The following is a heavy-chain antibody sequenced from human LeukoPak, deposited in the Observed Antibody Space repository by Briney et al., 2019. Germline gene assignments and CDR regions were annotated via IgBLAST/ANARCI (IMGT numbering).Heavy chain of an antibody. J-gene: IGHJ4*02. CDR3: GRVMGVSAMAPSYFDY. CDR2: IYDSGST. Sequence: SETLSLTCTVSGGSISSNNYFWGWIRQPPGKGLEWIGSIYDSGSTNYNPSLKSRVTISVDTSKNQFSLKLSSVTAADTAVYYCGRVMGVSAMAPSYFDYGGRGPLVTFSS. V-gene: IGHV4-39*07. D-gene: IGHD5-18*01. CDR1: GGSISSNNYF.